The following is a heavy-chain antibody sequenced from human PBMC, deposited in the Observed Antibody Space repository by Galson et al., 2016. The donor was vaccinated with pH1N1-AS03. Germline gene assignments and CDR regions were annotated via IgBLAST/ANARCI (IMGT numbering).Heavy chain of an antibody. CDR1: GGSISRYY. V-gene: IGHV4-39*07. Sequence: LSLTCTVSGGSISRYYWSWIRQPLGKGLEWIGSMSYSGSTYYNPSLKSRVTISVDTSKNQFSLKLSSVTAADTAVYYCARRRLFWTPGFDPWGQGTLVTVSS. J-gene: IGHJ5*02. D-gene: IGHD3/OR15-3a*01. CDR3: ARRRLFWTPGFDP. CDR2: MSYSGST.